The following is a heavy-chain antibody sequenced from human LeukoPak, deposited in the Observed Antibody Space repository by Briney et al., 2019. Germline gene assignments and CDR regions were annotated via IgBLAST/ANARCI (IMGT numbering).Heavy chain of an antibody. CDR1: GFTFSSYA. CDR2: ISYDGSNK. J-gene: IGHJ4*02. V-gene: IGHV3-30*04. CDR3: ARGPFDY. Sequence: GRSLRLSCAASGFTFSSYAMHRVRQAPGKGLEWVAVISYDGSNKYYADSVKGRFTISRDNSKNTLYLQMNSLRAEDTAVYYCARGPFDYWGQGTLVTVSS.